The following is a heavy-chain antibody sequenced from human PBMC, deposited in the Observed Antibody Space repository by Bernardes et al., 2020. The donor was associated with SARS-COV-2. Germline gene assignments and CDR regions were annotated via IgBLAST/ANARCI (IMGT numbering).Heavy chain of an antibody. V-gene: IGHV3-30*18. J-gene: IGHJ4*02. CDR2: ISYDGSNK. CDR3: AKDNFPLLLWFGELSPIDY. D-gene: IGHD3-10*01. Sequence: GGSLRLSCAASGFTFSSYGMHWVRQAPGKGLEWVAVISYDGSNKYYADSVKGRFTISRDNSKNTLYLQMNSLRAEDTAVYYCAKDNFPLLLWFGELSPIDYWGQGTLVTVSS. CDR1: GFTFSSYG.